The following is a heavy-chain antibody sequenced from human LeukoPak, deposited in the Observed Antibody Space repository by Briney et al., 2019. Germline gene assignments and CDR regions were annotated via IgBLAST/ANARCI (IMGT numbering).Heavy chain of an antibody. CDR1: GGTFSSYA. J-gene: IGHJ4*02. Sequence: SVKVSCKASGGTFSSYAISWVRQAPGQGLEWLGGIIPIFGTAIYAQNFQGRVTITADASTRTAYMELSSLRSEDTAVHYCARDFGIAAAGTGAWYFDYWGQGTLVTVSS. V-gene: IGHV1-69*13. CDR3: ARDFGIAAAGTGAWYFDY. CDR2: IIPIFGTA. D-gene: IGHD6-13*01.